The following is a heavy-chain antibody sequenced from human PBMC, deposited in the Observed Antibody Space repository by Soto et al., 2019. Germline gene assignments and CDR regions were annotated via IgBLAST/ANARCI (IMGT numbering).Heavy chain of an antibody. D-gene: IGHD4-4*01. J-gene: IGHJ6*02. CDR2: IIPIFGTA. Sequence: QVQLVQSGAEVKKPGSSVMVSCKASGGTFSSYAISWVRQAPGQGLEWMGGIIPIFGTANYAQKFQGRVTITADESTSTAYMELSSLRSEDTAVYYCARTDYSNRYRPPYYYYGMDVWGQGTTVTVSS. V-gene: IGHV1-69*01. CDR3: ARTDYSNRYRPPYYYYGMDV. CDR1: GGTFSSYA.